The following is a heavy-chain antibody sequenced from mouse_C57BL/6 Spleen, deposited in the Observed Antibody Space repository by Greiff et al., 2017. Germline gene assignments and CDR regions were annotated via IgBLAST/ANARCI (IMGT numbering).Heavy chain of an antibody. Sequence: VQLQQPGAELVMPGASVKLSCKASGYTFTSYWMHWVKQRPGQGLEWIGEIDPSDSYTNYNQKFKGKSTLTVDKSSSTAYMQLSSLTSEDSAVYYCARGDGNYGEWYFGVWGTGTTVTVSS. V-gene: IGHV1-69*01. D-gene: IGHD2-1*01. J-gene: IGHJ1*03. CDR1: GYTFTSYW. CDR3: ARGDGNYGEWYFGV. CDR2: IDPSDSYT.